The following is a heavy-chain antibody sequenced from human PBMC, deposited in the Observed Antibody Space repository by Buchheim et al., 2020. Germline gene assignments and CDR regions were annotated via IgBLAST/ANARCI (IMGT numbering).Heavy chain of an antibody. CDR1: GYTFTSYD. V-gene: IGHV1-8*01. J-gene: IGHJ6*02. D-gene: IGHD2-2*01. CDR3: ARGSPRWCSSTSCYYGGGLYYYYYGMDV. Sequence: QVQLVQSGAEVKKPGASVKVSCKASGYTFTSYDINWVRQATGQGLEWMGWMNPNSGNTGYAQKFQGRVTMTRNTSISTAYMELSSLRSEDTAVYYCARGSPRWCSSTSCYYGGGLYYYYYGMDVWGQGTT. CDR2: MNPNSGNT.